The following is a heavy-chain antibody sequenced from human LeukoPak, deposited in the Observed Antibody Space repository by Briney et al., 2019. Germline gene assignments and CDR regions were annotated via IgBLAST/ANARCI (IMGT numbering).Heavy chain of an antibody. V-gene: IGHV3-23*01. J-gene: IGHJ6*03. CDR1: GFTFRSYE. Sequence: GGSLRLLCAASGFTFRSYEMRWVRQARGKGLEWVSDISPTGGSTYPAHSVKGRFTISRDNSKNTLYLQMNSLRAEDTAVYYCAKEEQWLAKRWYYMDVWGKGTTVTVSS. D-gene: IGHD6-19*01. CDR3: AKEEQWLAKRWYYMDV. CDR2: ISPTGGST.